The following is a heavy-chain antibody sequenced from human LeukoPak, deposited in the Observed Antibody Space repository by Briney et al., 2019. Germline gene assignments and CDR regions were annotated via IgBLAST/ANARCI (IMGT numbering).Heavy chain of an antibody. V-gene: IGHV4-59*08. CDR3: ARRVATDRDSNGKLEYYFDY. J-gene: IGHJ4*02. Sequence: SETLSLTCTVSGGSISSNYWSWIRQSPGKGLEDIGYISYSGSTNYNPSLKSRVTISVDTSKNQFSLKLSSVTAADTAVYFCARRVATDRDSNGKLEYYFDYWGQGTLVTVSS. D-gene: IGHD3-22*01. CDR2: ISYSGST. CDR1: GGSISSNY.